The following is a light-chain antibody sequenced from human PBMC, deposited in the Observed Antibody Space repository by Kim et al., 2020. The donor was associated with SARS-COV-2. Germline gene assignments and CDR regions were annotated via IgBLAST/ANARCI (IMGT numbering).Light chain of an antibody. CDR1: SLRSYY. CDR3: QSRDSGGRVM. V-gene: IGLV3-19*01. CDR2: GRN. J-gene: IGLJ3*02. Sequence: SSELTQDPVVSVALGQTVRITCQGDSLRSYYATWYQQKPRQAPVLVIYGRNNRPSGIPDRPSGSASGNTASLTISGTQAEDEADFYCQSRDSGGRVMFGG.